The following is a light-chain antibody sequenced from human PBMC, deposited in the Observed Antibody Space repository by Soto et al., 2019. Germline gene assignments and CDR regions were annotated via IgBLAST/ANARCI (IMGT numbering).Light chain of an antibody. CDR3: AAWDDSLNGYV. Sequence: QSVLTQAPSASETPGQRVTISCSGGSSNIGRNTVNWYQQLPGTAPKLLIYNNNQRPSGVPDRFSGSKSGTSASLAISGLQSEDEADYYCAAWDDSLNGYVFGTGAKVTVL. V-gene: IGLV1-44*01. CDR2: NNN. CDR1: SSNIGRNT. J-gene: IGLJ1*01.